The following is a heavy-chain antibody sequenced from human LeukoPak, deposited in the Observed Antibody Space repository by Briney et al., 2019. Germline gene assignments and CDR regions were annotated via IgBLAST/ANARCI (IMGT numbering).Heavy chain of an antibody. D-gene: IGHD4-17*01. Sequence: PGGSLRLSCVASGFTFSSYWMSWVRQAPGKGLESLAPIKKDGSQKEYVDSMKGRLTISRDNAKNSLYLQMDSLRAEDTAMYYCARDPTVSNFHDAFDIWGQGTMVTVSS. J-gene: IGHJ3*02. CDR2: IKKDGSQK. CDR3: ARDPTVSNFHDAFDI. CDR1: GFTFSSYW. V-gene: IGHV3-7*05.